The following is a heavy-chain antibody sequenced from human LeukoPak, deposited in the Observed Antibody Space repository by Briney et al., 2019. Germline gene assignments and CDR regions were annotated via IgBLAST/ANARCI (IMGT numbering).Heavy chain of an antibody. D-gene: IGHD5-18*01. CDR1: GFTFSSYW. CDR2: IKQDGSEK. CDR3: ARGVDTAMVTSSIYYYYMDV. J-gene: IGHJ6*03. Sequence: GGSLRLSCAASGFTFSSYWMSWVRQAPGKGLEWVANIKQDGSEKYYVDSVKGRFTISRDNAKNSLYLQMNSLGAEDTAVYYCARGVDTAMVTSSIYYYYMDVWGKGTTVTVSS. V-gene: IGHV3-7*01.